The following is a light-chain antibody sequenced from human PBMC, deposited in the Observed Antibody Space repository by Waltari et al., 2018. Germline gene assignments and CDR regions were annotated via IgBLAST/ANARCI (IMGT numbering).Light chain of an antibody. Sequence: QSALTQPASVSGSPGQSITISCTGTSSDVGGYNYVSWYQNHPGKVPKLIIFDVRKRPSGVSNRFSGSKSGNTASLTVSGLQTEDEADYYCSSFTTSSTVVFGGGTKLTVL. CDR1: SSDVGGYNY. CDR3: SSFTTSSTVV. J-gene: IGLJ2*01. V-gene: IGLV2-14*03. CDR2: DVR.